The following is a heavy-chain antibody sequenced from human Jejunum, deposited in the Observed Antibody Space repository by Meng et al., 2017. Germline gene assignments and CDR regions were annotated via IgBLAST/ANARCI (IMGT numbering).Heavy chain of an antibody. CDR1: GFTFSNYW. V-gene: IGHV3-74*01. D-gene: IGHD4-23*01. CDR3: VRALNDDGGETF. CDR2: INGDGRTT. J-gene: IGHJ4*02. Sequence: GGSLRLSCAASGFTFSNYWMHWVRQVPGKGLEWVSRINGDGRTTGYADSVKGRSTISRDNAKNTLSLEMNSLRAEDTAVYYCVRALNDDGGETFWGQGMLVTVSS.